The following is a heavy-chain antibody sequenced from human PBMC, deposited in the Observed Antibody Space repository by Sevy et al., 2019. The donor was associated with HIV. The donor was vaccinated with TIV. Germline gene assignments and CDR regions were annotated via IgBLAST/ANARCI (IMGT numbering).Heavy chain of an antibody. J-gene: IGHJ4*02. CDR2: LSFGCGEI. CDR3: AREGCTKPHDY. Sequence: GGSLRLSCAASGFTFSKYSMSWVRQPPGKGLEWVSTLSFGCGEINYADSVKGRLTISRVNSKSSVYLQMNNLRPEVMAVYYCAREGCTKPHDYWGQGTLVTVSS. V-gene: IGHV3-23*01. CDR1: GFTFSKYS. D-gene: IGHD2-8*01.